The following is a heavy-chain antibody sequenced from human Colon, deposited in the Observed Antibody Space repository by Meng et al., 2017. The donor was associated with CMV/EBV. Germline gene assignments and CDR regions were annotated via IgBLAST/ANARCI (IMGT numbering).Heavy chain of an antibody. CDR3: AREYYGSASYYNFDY. Sequence: SGYSFVSYAMHWVRQAPGQGLEWMGWINTNTGNPTYAQGLTGRFVFSSDTSVSTASLQINSLKAEDTGVYYCAREYYGSASYYNFDYWGQGTLVTVSS. CDR2: INTNTGNP. V-gene: IGHV7-4-1*02. CDR1: GYSFVSYA. J-gene: IGHJ4*02. D-gene: IGHD3-10*01.